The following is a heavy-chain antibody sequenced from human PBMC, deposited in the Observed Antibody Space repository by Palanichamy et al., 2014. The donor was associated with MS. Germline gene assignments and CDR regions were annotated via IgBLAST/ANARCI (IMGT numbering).Heavy chain of an antibody. CDR2: ISGDNPGT. CDR3: AKATSGHCSGARCYGLDA. V-gene: IGHV3-23*01. CDR1: GFTFNTYA. D-gene: IGHD2-15*01. J-gene: IGHJ6*02. Sequence: PGGSLRLSCAASGFTFNTYAMSWVRQAPGKRLEWVSAISGDNPGTYHADSVKGRFTISRDNSKNTLYLQMNSLRAEDTAVYHCAKATSGHCSGARCYGLDAWGQGTTVTVSS.